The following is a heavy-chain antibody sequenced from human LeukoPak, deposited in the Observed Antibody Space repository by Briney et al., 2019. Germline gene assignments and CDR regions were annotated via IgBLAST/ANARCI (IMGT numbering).Heavy chain of an antibody. CDR1: GFIFSNYA. D-gene: IGHD3-10*01. CDR2: LGGLSESV. V-gene: IGHV3-23*01. Sequence: GGSLRLSCAASGFIFSNYAVTWVRQAPGKGLEWVSILGGLSESVYYPDSVKGRFTVSRDNSKDTLYLEINSLRGEDTATYYCARRWLGDPYGMDVWGQGTTVTVSS. CDR3: ARRWLGDPYGMDV. J-gene: IGHJ6*02.